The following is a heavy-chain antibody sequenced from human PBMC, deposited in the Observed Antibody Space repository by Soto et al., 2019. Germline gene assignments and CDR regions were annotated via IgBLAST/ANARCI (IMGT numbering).Heavy chain of an antibody. Sequence: QVQLQESGPGLVKPSETLSLTCTVSGGSVSSGSYYWSWLRQPPGKGLEWIGYIHYRGSTNYNPSLKSRVSISVDTSNNQSSLKLSSVTAADTAVYYCARDMGPGWFDPWGQGTLVPVSS. V-gene: IGHV4-61*01. D-gene: IGHD1-26*01. CDR1: GGSVSSGSYY. CDR3: ARDMGPGWFDP. J-gene: IGHJ5*02. CDR2: IHYRGST.